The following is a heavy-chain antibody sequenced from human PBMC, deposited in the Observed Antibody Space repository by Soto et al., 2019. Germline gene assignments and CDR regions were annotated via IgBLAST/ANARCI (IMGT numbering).Heavy chain of an antibody. CDR3: AREYVYNWNQNNWFDP. V-gene: IGHV1-8*01. Sequence: EASVKVSCKTSGYTFTSYDINWVRQATGQGLEWMGWMNPNSGNTGYAQKFQGRVTMTRNTSISTAYMELSSLRSEDTAVYYCAREYVYNWNQNNWFDPWGQGTLVTVSS. J-gene: IGHJ5*02. CDR1: GYTFTSYD. D-gene: IGHD1-20*01. CDR2: MNPNSGNT.